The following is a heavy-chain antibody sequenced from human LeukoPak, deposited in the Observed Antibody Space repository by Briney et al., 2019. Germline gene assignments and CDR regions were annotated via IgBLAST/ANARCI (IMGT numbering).Heavy chain of an antibody. CDR1: GFTFDDYA. CDR2: ISWNSGSI. CDR3: AKDSSPYYDSSGYLDY. V-gene: IGHV3-9*01. J-gene: IGHJ4*02. D-gene: IGHD3-22*01. Sequence: GRSLRLSCAASGFTFDDYAMHWVRQAPGKGLEWVSGISWNSGSIGYADSVKGRFTISRDNTKSSLYLQMNSLRAKDTALYYCAKDSSPYYDSSGYLDYWGQGTLVTVSS.